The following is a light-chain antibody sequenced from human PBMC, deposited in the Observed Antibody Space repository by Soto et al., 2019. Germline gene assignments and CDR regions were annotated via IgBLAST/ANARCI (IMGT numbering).Light chain of an antibody. CDR1: QGISTY. CDR3: QQLNGYVALT. J-gene: IGKJ4*01. Sequence: DIQLTQSPSFLYASVGERVTITCRASQGISTYLAWYQQSPGKAPKLLIYDASTLQSGVPSRFSGSRSGTEVTLTISSLQPEAFATYYCQQLNGYVALTFGGGTKVEIK. V-gene: IGKV1-9*01. CDR2: DAS.